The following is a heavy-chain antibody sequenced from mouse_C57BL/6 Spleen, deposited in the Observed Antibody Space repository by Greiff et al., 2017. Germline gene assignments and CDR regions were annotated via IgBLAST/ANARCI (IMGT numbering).Heavy chain of an antibody. Sequence: QVTLKVSGPGILQPSQTLSLTCSFSGFSLSTSGMGVSWIRQPSGMGLVWLAHIYWDDDKCYNPSLKSRLTYSKDTSRNQVFLTITRVDTADTATYCCALIYDYDVRYAMDYWGQGTSVTVSS. CDR3: ALIYDYDVRYAMDY. CDR1: GFSLSTSGMG. V-gene: IGHV8-12*01. D-gene: IGHD2-4*01. J-gene: IGHJ4*01. CDR2: IYWDDDK.